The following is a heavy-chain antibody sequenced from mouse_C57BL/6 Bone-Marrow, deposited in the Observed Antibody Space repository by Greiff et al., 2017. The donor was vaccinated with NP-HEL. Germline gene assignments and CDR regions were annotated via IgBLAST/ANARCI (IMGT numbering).Heavy chain of an antibody. CDR3: VYDFYFDV. V-gene: IGHV1-50*01. Sequence: QVQLQQPGAELVKPGASVKLSCKASGYTFTSYWMQWVKQRPGQGLEWIGEIDPSDSYTNYNQKFKGKATLTVDTSSSTAYIQLSSLTSEDSAVYYCVYDFYFDVWGTGTTVTVSS. CDR1: GYTFTSYW. CDR2: IDPSDSYT. D-gene: IGHD2-4*01. J-gene: IGHJ1*03.